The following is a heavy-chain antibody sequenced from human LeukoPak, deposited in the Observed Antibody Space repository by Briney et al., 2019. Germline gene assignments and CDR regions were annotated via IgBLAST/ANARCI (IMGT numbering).Heavy chain of an antibody. CDR3: AKDRHAPGRYCSSTICFPFDP. CDR2: LSRSGDSP. D-gene: IGHD2-2*01. J-gene: IGHJ5*02. Sequence: GGSLRLSCAASGFTFSNYGMSWVRQAPGKGLEWVSTLSRSGDSPYYADSVKGRFTISRDNSKSTLYLQMNSLRTEDTAVYYCAKDRHAPGRYCSSTICFPFDPWGQGTLVTVSS. V-gene: IGHV3-23*01. CDR1: GFTFSNYG.